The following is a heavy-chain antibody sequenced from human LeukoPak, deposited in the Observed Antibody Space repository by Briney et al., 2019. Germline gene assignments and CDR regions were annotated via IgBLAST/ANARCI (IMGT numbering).Heavy chain of an antibody. CDR3: ARDPADCSGGSCYPDAFDI. V-gene: IGHV3-23*01. CDR2: ISGHGDST. D-gene: IGHD2-15*01. CDR1: GFTFSSYA. J-gene: IGHJ3*02. Sequence: GGSLSLSCAASGFTFSSYAMTWVRQAPGKGLEWVSAISGHGDSTYYADSVKGRFTTSRDNSKNTLYLQMNSLRAEDTAVYYCARDPADCSGGSCYPDAFDIWGQGTMVTVSS.